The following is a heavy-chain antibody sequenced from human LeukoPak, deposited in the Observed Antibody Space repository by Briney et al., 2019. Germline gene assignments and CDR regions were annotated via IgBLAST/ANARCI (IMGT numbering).Heavy chain of an antibody. V-gene: IGHV1-69*04. CDR1: GGTFSSYA. CDR2: IIPILGIG. Sequence: GASVKVSCKASGGTFSSYAIRWVRQAPGQGLEWMGRIIPILGIGNYAQKFQGRVTITADKSTSTAYMELRSLRSEDTAVYYCARSVYDYDSSGYSDYWGHRTLVTVSS. D-gene: IGHD3-22*01. J-gene: IGHJ4*01. CDR3: ARSVYDYDSSGYSDY.